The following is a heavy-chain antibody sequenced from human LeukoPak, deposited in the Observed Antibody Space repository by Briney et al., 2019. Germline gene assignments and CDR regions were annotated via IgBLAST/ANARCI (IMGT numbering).Heavy chain of an antibody. Sequence: SVKVSCKASGGTFSSYAISWVRQAPGQGLEWMGGIIPIFGTANYAQKFQGRVTITADESTSTAYMELSSLRSEDMAVYYCARDGGTMVRGVTSSPGRYYYYYMDVWGKGTTVTVSS. CDR2: IIPIFGTA. CDR3: ARDGGTMVRGVTSSPGRYYYYYMDV. D-gene: IGHD3-10*01. V-gene: IGHV1-69*13. CDR1: GGTFSSYA. J-gene: IGHJ6*03.